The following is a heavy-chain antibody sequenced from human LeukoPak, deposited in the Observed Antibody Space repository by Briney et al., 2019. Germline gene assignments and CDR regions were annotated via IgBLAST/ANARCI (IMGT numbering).Heavy chain of an antibody. J-gene: IGHJ4*02. Sequence: GGSLRLSCAASGFTFSSYGMHWVRQAPGKGLEWVALIVYDGSDEHYADSVRGRFTISRDNSKNTLYLQMNSLRGEDTAVYYCAERDAAGLDYWGQGTLVTVSS. CDR3: AERDAAGLDY. D-gene: IGHD6-25*01. CDR2: IVYDGSDE. V-gene: IGHV3-30*02. CDR1: GFTFSSYG.